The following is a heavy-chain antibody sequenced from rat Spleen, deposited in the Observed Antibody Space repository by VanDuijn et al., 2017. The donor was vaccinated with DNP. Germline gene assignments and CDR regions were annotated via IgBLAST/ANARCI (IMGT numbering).Heavy chain of an antibody. J-gene: IGHJ2*01. V-gene: IGHV4-2*01. CDR1: GFNLNDYW. CDR2: INKDSSTM. Sequence: EVKLVESGGGLVQPGRSLKLSCAASGFNLNDYWMGWVRQAPGKGLEWIGEINKDSSTMNYTPSLNYKFTFSRDNAQNTLYLQMSKLGSEDTAIYYCAIQLGVFDYWGQGVMVTVSS. CDR3: AIQLGVFDY. D-gene: IGHD5-1*01.